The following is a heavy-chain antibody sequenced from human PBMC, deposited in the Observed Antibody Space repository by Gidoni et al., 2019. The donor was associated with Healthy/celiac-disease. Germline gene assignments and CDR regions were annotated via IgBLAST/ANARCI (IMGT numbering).Heavy chain of an antibody. Sequence: QVQLVESGGGVVQPGRSLRLSCAASGFTFSSYGMHWVRQAPGKGLEWVAVIWYDGSNKYYADSVKGRFTISRDNSKNTLYLQMNSLRAEDTAVYYCAREGKMATVYYYGMDVWGQGTTVTVSS. CDR2: IWYDGSNK. J-gene: IGHJ6*02. V-gene: IGHV3-33*01. D-gene: IGHD4-4*01. CDR3: AREGKMATVYYYGMDV. CDR1: GFTFSSYG.